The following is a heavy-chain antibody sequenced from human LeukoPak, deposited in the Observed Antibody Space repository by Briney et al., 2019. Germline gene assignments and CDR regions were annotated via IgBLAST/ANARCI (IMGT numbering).Heavy chain of an antibody. CDR1: GFTFSSYG. V-gene: IGHV3-30*02. CDR2: IRYDGSNK. D-gene: IGHD1-7*01. CDR3: ATNWNYRFDY. J-gene: IGHJ4*02. Sequence: GGSLRLSCAASGFTFSSYGMHWVRQAPGKGLEWVAFIRYDGSNKYYADSVKGRFTISRDNSKNTLYLQMNSLRAEDTAVYYCATNWNYRFDYWGQGILVTVSS.